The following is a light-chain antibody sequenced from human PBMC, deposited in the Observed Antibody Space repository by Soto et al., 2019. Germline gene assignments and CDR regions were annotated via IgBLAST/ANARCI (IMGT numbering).Light chain of an antibody. CDR2: GAS. Sequence: EIVLTPSPGTLSLSPVERATLSCRASQSVSSSYLAWYQQKPGQAPRLLIYGASSRATGIPDRFSGSGSGTNFTLTISRLEPEDFAVYYCQQYGSSPRTFGGGTKVDIK. CDR1: QSVSSSY. V-gene: IGKV3-20*01. CDR3: QQYGSSPRT. J-gene: IGKJ4*01.